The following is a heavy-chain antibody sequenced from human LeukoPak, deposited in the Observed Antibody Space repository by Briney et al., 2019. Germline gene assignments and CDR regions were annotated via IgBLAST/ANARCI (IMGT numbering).Heavy chain of an antibody. D-gene: IGHD2-2*01. CDR2: ISGSGGST. V-gene: IGHV3-23*01. Sequence: GGSLRLSCAASGFTFSSYAMSWVRQAPGKGLEWVSAISGSGGSTYYADSVKGRFTISRDNSKNTLYLQMNGLRAEDTAVYYCAREARYCSSSSCDYFDYWGQGTLVTVSS. J-gene: IGHJ4*02. CDR1: GFTFSSYA. CDR3: AREARYCSSSSCDYFDY.